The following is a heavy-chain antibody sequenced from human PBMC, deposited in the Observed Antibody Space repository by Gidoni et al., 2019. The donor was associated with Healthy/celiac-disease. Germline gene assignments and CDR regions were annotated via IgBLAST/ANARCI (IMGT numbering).Heavy chain of an antibody. CDR1: GSTVRSNY. J-gene: IGHJ4*02. Sequence: EVQLLESGGGLIQPGASLRLSCAASGSTVRSNYMSWVRQAPGKGLEWVSGIYSGGSTYYADSVKGRFTISRDNSKNTLYLQMNSLRAEDTAVYYCARGDSSGSYSFDYWGQGTLVTVSS. V-gene: IGHV3-53*01. CDR3: ARGDSSGSYSFDY. D-gene: IGHD3-22*01. CDR2: IYSGGST.